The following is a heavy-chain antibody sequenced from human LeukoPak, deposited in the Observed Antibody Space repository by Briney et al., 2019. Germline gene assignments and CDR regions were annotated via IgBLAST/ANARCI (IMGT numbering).Heavy chain of an antibody. Sequence: SETLSLTCAVYGGSFSGYYWSWIRQPPGKGLEWIGEINHSGSTNYNPSLKSRVTISVDTPKNQFSLKLSSVTAADTAVYYCARYYDFWSGYLLGYGMDVWGQGTTVTVSS. J-gene: IGHJ6*02. CDR3: ARYYDFWSGYLLGYGMDV. CDR2: INHSGST. D-gene: IGHD3-3*01. V-gene: IGHV4-34*01. CDR1: GGSFSGYY.